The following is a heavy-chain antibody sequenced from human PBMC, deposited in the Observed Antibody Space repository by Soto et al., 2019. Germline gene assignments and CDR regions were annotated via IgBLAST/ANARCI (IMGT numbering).Heavy chain of an antibody. CDR1: GFSFSGYA. CDR3: AKDSIPYLISYDRDH. D-gene: IGHD1-1*01. CDR2: ITGTGVSI. J-gene: IGHJ4*02. Sequence: EVQLLESGGGLVQPGGSLRLSCVASGFSFSGYAMSWVRQAPGKGLVWVSSITGTGVSIYYADSVRGRFTFSRDNSKNTLYLQMSSLRAEDAARYYCAKDSIPYLISYDRDHCVRGALVTLSS. V-gene: IGHV3-23*01.